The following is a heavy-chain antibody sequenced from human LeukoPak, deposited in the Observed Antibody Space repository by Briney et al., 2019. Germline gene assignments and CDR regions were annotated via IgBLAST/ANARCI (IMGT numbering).Heavy chain of an antibody. CDR1: GGSISSSSYY. CDR2: INYSGST. V-gene: IGHV4-39*07. CDR3: ARDVGQLGRGFDY. D-gene: IGHD6-6*01. Sequence: SETLSLTCTVSGGSISSSSYYWGWIRQPPGKGLEWIGSINYSGSTYYNPSLKSRVTISVDTSKTQFSLKLSSVTAADTAVYYCARDVGQLGRGFDYWGQGTLVTVSS. J-gene: IGHJ4*02.